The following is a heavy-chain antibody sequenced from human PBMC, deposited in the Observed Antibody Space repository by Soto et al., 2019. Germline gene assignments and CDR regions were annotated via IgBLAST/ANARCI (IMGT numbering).Heavy chain of an antibody. CDR2: IYYSGNT. CDR3: ARHNYGSGSTYFDY. V-gene: IGHV4-59*08. CDR1: GGSINNYF. D-gene: IGHD3-10*01. J-gene: IGHJ4*02. Sequence: PSETLSLTCTVSGGSINNYFWSWIRQPPGKGLEWIGYIYYSGNTNYNPSLKSRVTISVDTSKNQFSLKLNSMTAADTAVYYCARHNYGSGSTYFDYWGQGTLVTVSS.